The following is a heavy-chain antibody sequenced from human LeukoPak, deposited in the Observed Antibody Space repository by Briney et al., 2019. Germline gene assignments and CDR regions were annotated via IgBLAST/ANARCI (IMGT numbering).Heavy chain of an antibody. CDR2: INPSGGST. J-gene: IGHJ4*02. Sequence: ASVKVSCKASGYTFTSYGISWVRQAPGQGLEWMGIINPSGGSTSYAQKFQGRVTMTRDTSASTVYMELSSLRSEDTAVYYCAREGYSSGYYSLGYWGQGTLVTVSS. V-gene: IGHV1-46*01. CDR1: GYTFTSYG. D-gene: IGHD3-22*01. CDR3: AREGYSSGYYSLGY.